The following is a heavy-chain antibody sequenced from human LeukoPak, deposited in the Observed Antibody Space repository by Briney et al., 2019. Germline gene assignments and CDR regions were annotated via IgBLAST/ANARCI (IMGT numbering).Heavy chain of an antibody. Sequence: GESLRLSCAAPGFTFSSYSMDWVRQAPGKGLEWVSSISSTSNYIYYADSVKGRFTISRDNAKTSLYLQMNSLRAEDTAVYYCARDDRYSYGYSQSGHFDYWGQGILVTVPS. CDR3: ARDDRYSYGYSQSGHFDY. V-gene: IGHV3-21*01. CDR1: GFTFSSYS. CDR2: ISSTSNYI. D-gene: IGHD5-18*01. J-gene: IGHJ4*02.